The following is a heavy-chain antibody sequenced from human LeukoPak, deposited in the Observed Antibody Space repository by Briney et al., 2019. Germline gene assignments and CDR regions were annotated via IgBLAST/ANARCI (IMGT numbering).Heavy chain of an antibody. Sequence: GGSLRLSCAASGFTFSSYAMSWVRQAPGEGRGWVSAIRGRGGSIHYTDSVKARFTISRDNSKNTWYLQINSLRAEDTAVDHCAKWPDLTIRAFLAVAGSRGQGTLGTVSP. D-gene: IGHD6-19*01. CDR2: IRGRGGSI. CDR1: GFTFSSYA. V-gene: IGHV3-23*01. CDR3: AKWPDLTIRAFLAVAGS. J-gene: IGHJ4*02.